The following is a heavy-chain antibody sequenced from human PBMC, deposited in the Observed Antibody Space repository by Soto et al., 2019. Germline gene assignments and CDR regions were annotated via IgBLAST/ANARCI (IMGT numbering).Heavy chain of an antibody. CDR3: ARGRYGDH. V-gene: IGHV1-18*01. J-gene: IGHJ4*02. CDR2: ISAPNGNT. D-gene: IGHD1-1*01. Sequence: QVHLVQSGAEVKKPGASVKVSCKASGYTFTSYGITWVRQAPGQGLEWMGWISAPNGNTDYAQKLQGRVIVTRDTSTSTAYMELRRLISDDTAVYYCARGRYGDHWGQGALVTVSS. CDR1: GYTFTSYG.